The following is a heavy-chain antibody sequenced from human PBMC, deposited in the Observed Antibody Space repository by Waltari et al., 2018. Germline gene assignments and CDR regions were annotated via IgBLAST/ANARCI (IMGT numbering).Heavy chain of an antibody. CDR2: INTDGSIT. V-gene: IGHV3-74*01. Sequence: EVQLVESGGGLVQPGGSLRRSCAASGFIFSSYWMHWVRQAPGKGLVSVSQINTDGSITSYADSVKGRFTISRDNAKNTLFLQMNSLRAEDTAVYYCVLYSSTFLGDCWGQGNLVTVSS. J-gene: IGHJ4*02. CDR1: GFIFSSYW. D-gene: IGHD6-13*01. CDR3: VLYSSTFLGDC.